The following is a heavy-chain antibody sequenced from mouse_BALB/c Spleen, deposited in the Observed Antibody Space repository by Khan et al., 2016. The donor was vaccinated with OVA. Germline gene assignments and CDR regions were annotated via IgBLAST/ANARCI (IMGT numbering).Heavy chain of an antibody. CDR1: GFTFSRYG. Sequence: EVQLVESGGILVQPGGSLKLSCAASGFTFSRYGMSWVRQTPDKRLELVATINSNGDSTYYPDSVKGRFTISRDNAKNTLYLQMSSLKSEDTAMYYCARGYAMDYWGQGTPVTVSS. D-gene: IGHD2-14*01. CDR3: ARGYAMDY. J-gene: IGHJ4*01. V-gene: IGHV5-6-3*01. CDR2: INSNGDST.